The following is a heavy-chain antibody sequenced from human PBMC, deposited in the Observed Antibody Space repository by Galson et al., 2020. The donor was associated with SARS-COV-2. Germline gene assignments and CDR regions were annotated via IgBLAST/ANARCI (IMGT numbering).Heavy chain of an antibody. J-gene: IGHJ4*02. CDR1: GYTFTSYY. Sequence: KISCKASGYTFTSYYMHWVRQAPGQGLEWMGIINPSGGSTTSAQKFQGRVTMTRDTSTSTVYMELSSLRSEDTAVYYCARNGAGYDSSGYYLDYWGQGTL. V-gene: IGHV1-46*01. D-gene: IGHD3-22*01. CDR2: INPSGGST. CDR3: ARNGAGYDSSGYYLDY.